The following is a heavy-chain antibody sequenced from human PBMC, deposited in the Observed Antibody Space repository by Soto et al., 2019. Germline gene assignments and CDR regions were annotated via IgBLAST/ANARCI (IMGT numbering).Heavy chain of an antibody. CDR2: ISGSGNNT. CDR3: ATSLGQWLDKGEGFDY. D-gene: IGHD6-19*01. J-gene: IGHJ4*02. Sequence: EVQLLESGGGLVQPGGSLRLSCAASGFTFSSYAMSWVRQAPGKGLEWVSGISGSGNNTNYADSVKGRFTISRDNSKNTLYLQMNSLRVEDTAVYYCATSLGQWLDKGEGFDYWGQGILVTVSS. CDR1: GFTFSSYA. V-gene: IGHV3-23*01.